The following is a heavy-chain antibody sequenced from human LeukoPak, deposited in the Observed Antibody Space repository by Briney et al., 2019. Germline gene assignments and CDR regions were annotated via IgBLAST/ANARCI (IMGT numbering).Heavy chain of an antibody. CDR2: IDPSDAYT. CDR1: GYSFTSYW. Sequence: GESLKISCNGSGYSFTSYWISWVRQMPGKGLEWMVRIDPSDAYTNYSPSFQGHVTISADKSISTAYLQWSSLKASDTAMYYCARQSVAVALDYWGQGTLVTVSS. J-gene: IGHJ4*02. CDR3: ARQSVAVALDY. D-gene: IGHD6-19*01. V-gene: IGHV5-10-1*01.